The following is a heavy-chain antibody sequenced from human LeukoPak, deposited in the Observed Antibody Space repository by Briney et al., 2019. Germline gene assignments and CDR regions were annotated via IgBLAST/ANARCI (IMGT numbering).Heavy chain of an antibody. Sequence: ASVKVSCKASGYTFTGYYMHWVRQAPGQGLEWMGRINPNSGGTNYAQKFQGRVTMTRDTSISTAYMELSRLRSDDTAVYYCTRDLLGGNSIYCYWRQGTLVTVSS. CDR3: TRDLLGGNSIYCY. CDR2: INPNSGGT. D-gene: IGHD4-23*01. V-gene: IGHV1-2*06. J-gene: IGHJ4*02. CDR1: GYTFTGYY.